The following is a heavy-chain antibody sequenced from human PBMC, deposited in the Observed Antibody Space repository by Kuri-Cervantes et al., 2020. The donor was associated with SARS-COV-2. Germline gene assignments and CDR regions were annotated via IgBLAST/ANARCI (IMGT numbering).Heavy chain of an antibody. CDR3: ARRSDYGVSFDY. Sequence: GEALKIACKGTGYSFTSYWIGWVRQMPGKGLEWIGIIYPGDSDTRYSPSFQGHVTISADKSISTAYLQWSSLKASDTAMYYCARRSDYGVSFDYWGQGTLVTVSS. V-gene: IGHV5-51*01. J-gene: IGHJ4*02. D-gene: IGHD4-17*01. CDR2: IYPGDSDT. CDR1: GYSFTSYW.